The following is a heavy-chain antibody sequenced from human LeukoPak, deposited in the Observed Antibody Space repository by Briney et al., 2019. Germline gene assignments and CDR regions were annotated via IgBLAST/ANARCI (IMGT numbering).Heavy chain of an antibody. J-gene: IGHJ4*02. Sequence: GGSLRLSCAASGSTSSSYAMHWVRQAPGKGLEWVAVISYDGSNKYYADSVKGRFTISRDNSKNTLYLQMNSLRAEDTAVYYCTRASYPDYWGQGTLVTVSS. V-gene: IGHV3-30*04. CDR3: TRASYPDY. CDR1: GSTSSSYA. CDR2: ISYDGSNK. D-gene: IGHD2-2*01.